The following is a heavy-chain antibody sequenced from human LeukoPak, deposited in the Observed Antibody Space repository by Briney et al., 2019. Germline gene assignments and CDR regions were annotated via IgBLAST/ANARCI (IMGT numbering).Heavy chain of an antibody. CDR3: ARSTTVTPIDY. J-gene: IGHJ4*02. V-gene: IGHV3-30*07. Sequence: SVKGRFTISRDNSKNTLYLQMNSLRAEDTAVYYCARSTTVTPIDYWGQGTLVTVSS. D-gene: IGHD4-17*01.